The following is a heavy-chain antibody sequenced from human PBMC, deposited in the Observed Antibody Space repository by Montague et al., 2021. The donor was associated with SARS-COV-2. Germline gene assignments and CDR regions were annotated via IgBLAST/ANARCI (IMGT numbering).Heavy chain of an antibody. CDR3: ARGGGHSADYYYYGMDV. V-gene: IGHV4-59*01. D-gene: IGHD2-21*01. Sequence: SETLSLTCTVSDGSINNYYWSWLRQPPGKGLEWIGDIYYSGSTNYNPSLKSRVTISVDTSKNQFSLKLSSVTAADTAVYYCARGGGHSADYYYYGMDVWGQGTTVTVSS. J-gene: IGHJ6*02. CDR1: DGSINNYY. CDR2: IYYSGST.